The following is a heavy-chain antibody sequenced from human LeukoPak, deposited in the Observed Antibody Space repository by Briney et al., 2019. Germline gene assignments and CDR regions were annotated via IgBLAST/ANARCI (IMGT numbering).Heavy chain of an antibody. CDR3: ARNWGCSSTSCSVEGIYYYYMDV. D-gene: IGHD2-2*01. CDR1: VYTFTVYY. CDR2: INANSGGT. V-gene: IGHV1-2*02. Sequence: ASVKVSSKASVYTFTVYYMHWVRQAPGQGLEWMGWINANSGGTKYTQKLQGGVTMTRDRSISTAYMELRSLTSDDTAVYYCARNWGCSSTSCSVEGIYYYYMDVWGKGTTVTVSS. J-gene: IGHJ6*03.